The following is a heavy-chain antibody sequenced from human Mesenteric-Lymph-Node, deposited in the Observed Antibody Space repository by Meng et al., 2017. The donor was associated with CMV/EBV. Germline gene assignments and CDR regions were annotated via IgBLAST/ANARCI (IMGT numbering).Heavy chain of an antibody. V-gene: IGHV3-7*01. CDR3: ASSYI. Sequence: GGSLRLSCAASGFTFSYYWMNWVRQAPGKGLEWVANINQDASEKYYVDSVKGRFTISRDNAKNSLYLQMNNLRAEDTAVYYCASSYIWGQGTTVTVSS. J-gene: IGHJ6*02. D-gene: IGHD4-11*01. CDR1: GFTFSYYW. CDR2: INQDASEK.